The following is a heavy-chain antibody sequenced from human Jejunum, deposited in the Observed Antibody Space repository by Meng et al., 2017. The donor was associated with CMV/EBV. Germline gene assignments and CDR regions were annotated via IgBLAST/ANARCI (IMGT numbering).Heavy chain of an antibody. J-gene: IGHJ4*02. CDR3: ARDLVAATAPNN. CDR2: ISAGSDYI. V-gene: IGHV3-21*01. CDR1: GFAFSTYA. D-gene: IGHD1-26*01. Sequence: CAASGFAFSTYAMAWVRQAPGKGLEWVSSISAGSDYIYDADSVKGRFTVSRDNAKNSLYLQMNSLRAEDTAVYYCARDLVAATAPNNWGQGTLVTVSS.